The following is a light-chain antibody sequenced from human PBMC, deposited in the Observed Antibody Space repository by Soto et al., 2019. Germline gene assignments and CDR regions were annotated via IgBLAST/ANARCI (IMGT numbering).Light chain of an antibody. CDR2: GAS. J-gene: IGKJ2*02. CDR1: ETVSNSY. V-gene: IGKV3-20*01. Sequence: VLTQSPGTLSLSPGERATLSCSASETVSNSYLAWYQHKPGQAPRLLIYGASSRATGIPDRFSGSGSGTDFTLTISRLEPEDFAVYYCQQYGDAPRTFGQGTKLEI. CDR3: QQYGDAPRT.